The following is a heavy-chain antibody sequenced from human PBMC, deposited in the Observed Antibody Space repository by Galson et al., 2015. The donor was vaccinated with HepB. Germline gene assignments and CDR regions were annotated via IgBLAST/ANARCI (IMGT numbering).Heavy chain of an antibody. J-gene: IGHJ4*02. CDR1: EFTFSSFW. Sequence: SLRLSCAASEFTFSSFWMSWVRQAPGKGLEWVAVISYDGSNKYYADSVKGRFTISRDNSKNTLYLQMNSLRAEDTAVYYCARHRSVRSSSWEAFDYWGQGTLVTVSS. V-gene: IGHV3-30*03. CDR3: ARHRSVRSSSWEAFDY. D-gene: IGHD6-13*01. CDR2: ISYDGSNK.